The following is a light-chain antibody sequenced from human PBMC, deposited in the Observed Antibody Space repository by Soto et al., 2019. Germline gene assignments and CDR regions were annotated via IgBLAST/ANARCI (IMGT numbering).Light chain of an antibody. CDR1: SSNIGSNT. V-gene: IGLV1-44*01. CDR2: SNN. J-gene: IGLJ2*01. CDR3: AAWDDSLNGRV. Sequence: QPVLTQPPSASGTPGQRVTISCSGSSSNIGSNTVNWYQQLPGTAPKILIYSNNQRPSGVPDRFSGSKSGTSASLAISGLQSEDEADYYCAAWDDSLNGRVFGGGTKLTVL.